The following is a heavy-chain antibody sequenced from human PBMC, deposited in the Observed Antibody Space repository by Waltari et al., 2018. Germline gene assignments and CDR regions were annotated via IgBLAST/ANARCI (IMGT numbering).Heavy chain of an antibody. Sequence: GQSGGGVVQPGRSLRVSCAASGYTFSSTSMHWVRQAPGKGLEWVASMSSDGIYKYYGDSVKGRYTVSRDNSENTLYLQMNSLRAEDTAVYYCARGGGGHLDYWGQGTPVTVSS. J-gene: IGHJ4*02. V-gene: IGHV3-33*01. D-gene: IGHD2-15*01. CDR3: ARGGGGHLDY. CDR2: MSSDGIYK. CDR1: GYTFSSTS.